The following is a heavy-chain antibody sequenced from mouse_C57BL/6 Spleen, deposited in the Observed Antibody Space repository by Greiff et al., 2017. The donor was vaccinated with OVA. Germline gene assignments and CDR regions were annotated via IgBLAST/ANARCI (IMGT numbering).Heavy chain of an antibody. V-gene: IGHV3-6*01. CDR3: SRGYQGNFQMGWFAY. CDR2: ISYDGSN. CDR1: GYSITSGYY. J-gene: IGHJ3*01. D-gene: IGHD2-1*01. Sequence: EVKLVESGPGLVKPSQSLSLTCSVTGYSITSGYYWNWIRQFPGNKLEWMGYISYDGSNNYTPSLKNRISITRDTSKNPFFLKLNSVTTEDTATXFWSRGYQGNFQMGWFAYWGQGTLVTVSA.